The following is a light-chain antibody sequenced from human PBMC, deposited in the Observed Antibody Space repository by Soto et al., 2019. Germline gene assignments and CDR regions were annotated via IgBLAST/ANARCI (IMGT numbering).Light chain of an antibody. CDR1: QNIYSN. V-gene: IGKV3-15*01. CDR2: RAS. Sequence: IVMTQSPATLSVSPGERVTLSCRASQNIYSNVAWYQQRPGQAHRLLIYRASTRATGIPARFSGSGSGTEFTLTISSLQSEDFTVYSCLQYHNLWAFGQGTKVEIK. J-gene: IGKJ1*01. CDR3: LQYHNLWA.